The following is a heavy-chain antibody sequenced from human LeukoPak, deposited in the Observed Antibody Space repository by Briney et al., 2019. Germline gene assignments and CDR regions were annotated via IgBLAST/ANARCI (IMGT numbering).Heavy chain of an antibody. CDR1: GGSISSSSYY. CDR3: ARDTIEGIYGSGSFVLDY. Sequence: SETLSLTCTDSGGSISSSSYYWGRIRQPPGKGLEWIGSIYYSGSTYYNPSLKSRVTISVDTSKNQFSLKLSSVTAADTAVYYCARDTIEGIYGSGSFVLDYWGQGTLVTVSS. D-gene: IGHD3-10*01. J-gene: IGHJ4*02. CDR2: IYYSGST. V-gene: IGHV4-39*07.